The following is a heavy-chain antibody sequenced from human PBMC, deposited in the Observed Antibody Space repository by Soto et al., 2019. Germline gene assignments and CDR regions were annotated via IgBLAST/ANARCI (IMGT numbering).Heavy chain of an antibody. J-gene: IGHJ3*01. CDR3: AKDRQSYNAVWDPFDS. CDR1: GLTFDTYA. D-gene: IGHD3-10*01. Sequence: EVQLLESGGGLVQPGGSLRLSCAASGLTFDTYAMSWVGQAPGRGLEWVSSIGGGDDDRHYTDSVKGRFTISRDNSRNTVFLHMSSLSAEDTARYYCAKDRQSYNAVWDPFDSWGQGTVVTVTS. V-gene: IGHV3-23*01. CDR2: IGGGDDDR.